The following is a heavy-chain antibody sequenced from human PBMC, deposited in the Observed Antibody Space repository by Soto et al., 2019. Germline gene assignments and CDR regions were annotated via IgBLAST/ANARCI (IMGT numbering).Heavy chain of an antibody. CDR3: ARSPAWVQLRGAADT. D-gene: IGHD5-12*01. CDR2: LSYDTDNR. J-gene: IGHJ5*01. CDR1: GFTFNLYS. V-gene: IGHV3-30*09. Sequence: GGSLRLSCAASGFTFNLYSVQWVRQAPGRGLEWVAALSYDTDNRYYAESVKGRFAISRDNSKNTVYLQMSILRVEDTAVYFCARSPAWVQLRGAADTWGQGTLVTVSS.